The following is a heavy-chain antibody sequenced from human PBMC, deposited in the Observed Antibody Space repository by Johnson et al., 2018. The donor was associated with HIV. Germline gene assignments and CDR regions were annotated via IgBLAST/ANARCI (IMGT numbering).Heavy chain of an antibody. CDR3: ARGEGYSGSYHRRDAFDV. V-gene: IGHV3-66*02. CDR1: GITVSSNY. CDR2: ISSGDRT. D-gene: IGHD1-26*01. J-gene: IGHJ3*01. Sequence: VQLVESGGGLVQPGGSLRLSCAASGITVSSNYMTWVRQAPGKGLEWVSVISSGDRTYYADSVKGRFTISRDNSKNTLYLQMNSLRAEDTPGYYCARGEGYSGSYHRRDAFDVWGQGTMVTVSS.